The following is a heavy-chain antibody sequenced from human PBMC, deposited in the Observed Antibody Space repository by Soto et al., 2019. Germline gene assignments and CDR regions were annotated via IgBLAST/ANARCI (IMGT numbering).Heavy chain of an antibody. CDR3: AKDGNSGSYYVFDY. CDR2: ISWDGDST. J-gene: IGHJ4*02. D-gene: IGHD1-26*01. CDR1: GFTFDDYI. Sequence: EVQLVESGGVVVQPGGSLRLSCAASGFTFDDYIMHWVRQAPGKGLEWVSLISWDGDSTYYADSVKGRFTISRDNSKNSLYLQMNSLRTEDTALYYCAKDGNSGSYYVFDYWGQGTLVTVSS. V-gene: IGHV3-43*01.